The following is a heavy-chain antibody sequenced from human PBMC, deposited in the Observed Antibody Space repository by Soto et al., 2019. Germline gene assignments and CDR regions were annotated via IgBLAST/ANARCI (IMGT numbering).Heavy chain of an antibody. Sequence: SETLSLTCTVSGGSISTYYWSWVRLPPGKGLEWIGYVYYSGSTNYNPSLKSRVTISVDTSKNQFSLKLTSVTAADTAMYYCARGGRSAYYYYMGVWGKGTTVTVSS. CDR3: ARGGRSAYYYYMGV. J-gene: IGHJ6*03. V-gene: IGHV4-59*01. CDR2: VYYSGST. CDR1: GGSISTYY.